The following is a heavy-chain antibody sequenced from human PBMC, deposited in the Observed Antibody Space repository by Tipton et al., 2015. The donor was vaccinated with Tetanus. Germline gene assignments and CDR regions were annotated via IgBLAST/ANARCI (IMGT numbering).Heavy chain of an antibody. CDR3: ARHSSGYFTFFDY. CDR1: GGSLSRGGYY. J-gene: IGHJ4*02. CDR2: IYFSGPT. Sequence: TLSLTCTVSGGSLSRGGYYWTWIRPHPREGPEWIGDIYFSGPTYSNPSLKSRATISVDTSRNQFSLRLSSVTAADTAVYYCARHSSGYFTFFDYWGQGTLVTASS. D-gene: IGHD3-22*01. V-gene: IGHV4-39*01.